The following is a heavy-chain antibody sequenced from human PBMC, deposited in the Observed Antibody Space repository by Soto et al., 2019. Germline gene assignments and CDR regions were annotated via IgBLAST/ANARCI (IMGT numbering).Heavy chain of an antibody. CDR3: VKGGWLDY. V-gene: IGHV3-23*01. CDR2: IRPSGDNT. CDR1: GFPFSTYE. Sequence: EVQLFESGGGLVQPGGSLRLSCAASGFPFSTYERTWVRQAPGKGLEWVSVIRPSGDNTYYADSVMGQFTMSMDNSKNAPDLQVSSLRAEDTALDYGVKGGWLDYWGQGTVVTVSS. D-gene: IGHD2-15*01. J-gene: IGHJ4*02.